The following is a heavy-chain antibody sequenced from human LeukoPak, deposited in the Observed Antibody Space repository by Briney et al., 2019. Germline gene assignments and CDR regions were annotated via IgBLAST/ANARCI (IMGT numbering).Heavy chain of an antibody. CDR2: IYYSGTT. CDR1: GGSISSSSYY. J-gene: IGHJ4*02. CDR3: ARDNDQLGLDPFDY. V-gene: IGHV4-39*07. D-gene: IGHD1-1*01. Sequence: SETLSLTCTVSGGSISSSSYYWGWIRQSPGTGLEWIGSIYYSGTTYYNPSLKSRVTISIDTPKNQFSLKLSSVTAADTAMYYCARDNDQLGLDPFDYWGQGTLVTVSS.